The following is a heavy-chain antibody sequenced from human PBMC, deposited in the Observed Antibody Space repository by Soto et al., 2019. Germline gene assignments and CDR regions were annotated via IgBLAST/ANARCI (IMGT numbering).Heavy chain of an antibody. Sequence: GGSLRLSCAASGFTFSNYAMSWVRQAPGKGLEWVSGLSGSGGITYYADSVRGRFTVSRDNSKNTLYLQMNSLRVEDTAVYYCAIRLGYCSGGACANWGQGTLVTVSS. J-gene: IGHJ4*02. V-gene: IGHV3-23*01. CDR1: GFTFSNYA. CDR2: LSGSGGIT. D-gene: IGHD2-15*01. CDR3: AIRLGYCSGGACAN.